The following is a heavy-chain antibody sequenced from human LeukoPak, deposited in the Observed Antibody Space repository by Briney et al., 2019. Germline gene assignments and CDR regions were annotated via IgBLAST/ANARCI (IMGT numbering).Heavy chain of an antibody. CDR2: MNPNSGNT. Sequence: ASVKVSCKASGYTFTSYDINWGRQATGQGLEWMGWMNPNSGNTGYAQKFQGRVTMTRNTSISTAYMELSSLRSEDTAVYYCARGWGFEDIVVVPAAPYYYGMDVWGQGTTVTVFS. D-gene: IGHD2-2*01. J-gene: IGHJ6*02. CDR1: GYTFTSYD. V-gene: IGHV1-8*01. CDR3: ARGWGFEDIVVVPAAPYYYGMDV.